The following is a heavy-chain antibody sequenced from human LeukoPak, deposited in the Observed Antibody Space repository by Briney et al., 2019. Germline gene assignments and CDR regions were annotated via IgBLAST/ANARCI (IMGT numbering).Heavy chain of an antibody. V-gene: IGHV4-59*01. CDR2: IFYSGST. Sequence: PSETLSLTCTVSGSSISSYYWSWIRQPPGKRLEWIGYIFYSGSTNYNPSLQSRLTISVDTSKNQFSLKLSSVTAADTAVYYCARGNAGYYSDYFDYWGQGTLVTVSS. CDR3: ARGNAGYYSDYFDY. J-gene: IGHJ4*02. CDR1: GSSISSYY. D-gene: IGHD3-22*01.